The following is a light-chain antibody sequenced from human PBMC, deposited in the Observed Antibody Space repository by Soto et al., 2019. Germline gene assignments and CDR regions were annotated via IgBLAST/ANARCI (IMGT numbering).Light chain of an antibody. CDR1: QSISSW. CDR2: KAS. J-gene: IGKJ4*01. Sequence: DIQMTQSPSTLSASVGDRVTITCRASQSISSWLAWYQQKPGKAPKLLIYKASTLESAVPSRFSGSGSGTEFTLTIYRLQPDDFATYYCQQYNSAPLTFGVGTNVEIK. CDR3: QQYNSAPLT. V-gene: IGKV1-5*03.